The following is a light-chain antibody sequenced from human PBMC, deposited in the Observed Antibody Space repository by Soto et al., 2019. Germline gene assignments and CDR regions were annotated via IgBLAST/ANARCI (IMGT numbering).Light chain of an antibody. CDR1: QSVRSSY. CDR2: GAS. V-gene: IGKV3-20*01. Sequence: EIVLTQSPGTLSLSPGERATLSCRASQSVRSSYLAWYQQKPGQAPRLLIYGASSRATGIPDRFSGSGSGTDFTLTISRMEPGDFAVYYCQQFDTSPPSTFGQGTRLEIK. J-gene: IGKJ5*01. CDR3: QQFDTSPPST.